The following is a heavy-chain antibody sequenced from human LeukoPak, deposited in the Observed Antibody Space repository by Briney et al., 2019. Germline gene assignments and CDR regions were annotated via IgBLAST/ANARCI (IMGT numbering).Heavy chain of an antibody. V-gene: IGHV4-34*01. CDR2: INHSGST. D-gene: IGHD4-23*01. J-gene: IGHJ6*02. CDR1: GGSFSGYY. CDR3: ARLTTVVTPEYYGMDV. Sequence: MSSETLSLTCAVYGGSFSGYYWSWIRQPPGKGLEWIGEINHSGSTNYNPSLKSRVTISVDTSKNQFSLKLSSVTAADTAVYYCARLTTVVTPEYYGMDVWGQGTTVTVSS.